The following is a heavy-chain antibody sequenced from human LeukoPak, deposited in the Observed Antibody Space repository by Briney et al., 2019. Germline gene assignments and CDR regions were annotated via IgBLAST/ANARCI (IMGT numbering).Heavy chain of an antibody. CDR3: ARDWDLYSYGY. CDR1: GGSISSGSYY. Sequence: SQTLSLTCTVSGGSISSGSYYWSWIRQPAGKGLEWIGRIYTSGSTNYNPSLKSRVTISVDKSKNQFSLKLSSVTAADTAVYYCARDWDLYSYGYWGQGTLVTVSS. CDR2: IYTSGST. J-gene: IGHJ4*02. D-gene: IGHD5-18*01. V-gene: IGHV4-61*02.